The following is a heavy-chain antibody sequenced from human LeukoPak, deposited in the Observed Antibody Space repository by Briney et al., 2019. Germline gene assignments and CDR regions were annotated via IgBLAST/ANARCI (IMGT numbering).Heavy chain of an antibody. J-gene: IGHJ6*02. Sequence: SETLSLTCTVSGGSISYYYWSWIRLSPGKGLERIGYIYYSGTTNYNPSLKSRVTISVDTSKNQFSLQLRSVTAADTAVYYCAREDPQTTVPEGMDVWGQGTTVTVSS. CDR1: GGSISYYY. CDR2: IYYSGTT. D-gene: IGHD4-17*01. V-gene: IGHV4-59*01. CDR3: AREDPQTTVPEGMDV.